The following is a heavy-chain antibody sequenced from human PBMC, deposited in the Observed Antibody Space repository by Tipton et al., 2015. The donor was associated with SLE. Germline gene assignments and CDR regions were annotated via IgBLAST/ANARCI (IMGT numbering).Heavy chain of an antibody. V-gene: IGHV4-34*01. D-gene: IGHD6-13*01. CDR3: TRAEFSSNWYMYWHFDL. J-gene: IGHJ2*01. CDR1: GRSFIGSY. CDR2: IDHSGVT. Sequence: TLSLTCAVYGRSFIGSYWTWIRQPPGKGLEWIGDIDHSGVTHYNPSLKSRVTISRDTSGNQFSLNLGSVTASDTAVYFCTRAEFSSNWYMYWHFDLWGRGTLVTVSS.